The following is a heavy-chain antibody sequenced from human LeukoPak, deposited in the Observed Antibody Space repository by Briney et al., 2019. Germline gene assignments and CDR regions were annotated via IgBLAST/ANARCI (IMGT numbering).Heavy chain of an antibody. V-gene: IGHV3-23*01. CDR3: AKRGYIVVVPAAIGYFDY. J-gene: IGHJ4*02. D-gene: IGHD2-2*02. Sequence: GGSLRLSCAASGFTFSFYAMSWVRQAPGKRMEWVAGITGNTGNTYHADSVKGRFTISRDNSKNMLFLQMNGLRAEDTAVYYCAKRGYIVVVPAAIGYFDYWGQGTLVTVSS. CDR2: ITGNTGNT. CDR1: GFTFSFYA.